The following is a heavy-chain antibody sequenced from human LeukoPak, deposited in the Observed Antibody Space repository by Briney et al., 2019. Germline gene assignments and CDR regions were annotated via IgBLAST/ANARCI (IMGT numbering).Heavy chain of an antibody. J-gene: IGHJ4*02. Sequence: GGSLRLSCAASGFSFSSYAMAWVRQAPGKGLEWISTITNSGRTTYYADSVKGRFTIPRDNSKNMLYLQMKSLRAEDTAVYYCAKDRVAVAGTDLDYWGQGTLVTVSS. D-gene: IGHD6-19*01. CDR1: GFSFSSYA. V-gene: IGHV3-23*01. CDR2: ITNSGRTT. CDR3: AKDRVAVAGTDLDY.